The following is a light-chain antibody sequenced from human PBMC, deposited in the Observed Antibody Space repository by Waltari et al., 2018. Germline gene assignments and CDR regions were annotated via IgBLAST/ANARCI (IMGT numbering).Light chain of an antibody. J-gene: IGKJ2*01. Sequence: EIVLTQSPGTLSLSPGERATPPCRASQTVSRRYLAWYPENPGQAPRLLIYGASRRATGIPDRFSGSGSGTDFTLTISRLEPEDFAVYYCQQYGSSMYMYTFGQGTKVEVK. V-gene: IGKV3-20*01. CDR2: GAS. CDR3: QQYGSSMYMYT. CDR1: QTVSRRY.